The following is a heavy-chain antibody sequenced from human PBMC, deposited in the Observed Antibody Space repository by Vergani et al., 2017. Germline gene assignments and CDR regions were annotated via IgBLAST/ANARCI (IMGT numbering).Heavy chain of an antibody. CDR2: IIPIFGTA. D-gene: IGHD1-7*01. CDR1: GGTFSSYA. V-gene: IGHV1-69*06. CDR3: ARDRGTVSPHADAFDI. Sequence: QVQLVQSGAEVKKPGASVKVSCKASGGTFSSYAISWVRQAPGQGLEWMGRIIPIFGTANYAQKFQGRVTITADKSTSTAYMELCSLRSEDRAVYYCARDRGTVSPHADAFDIWGQGTMVTVSS. J-gene: IGHJ3*02.